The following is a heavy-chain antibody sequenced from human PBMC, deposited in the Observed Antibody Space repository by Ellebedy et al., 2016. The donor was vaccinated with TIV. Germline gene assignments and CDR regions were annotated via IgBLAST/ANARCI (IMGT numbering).Heavy chain of an antibody. Sequence: GGSLRLXXVASGFTFPTYSFNWVRQAPGKGLECVSSISVGSSHKYYADSAKGRFTISRDDATNSVYLRLNSLRADDTAVYYCARAGITGTGWYFELWGRGTLVTVSS. CDR3: ARAGITGTGWYFEL. CDR2: ISVGSSHK. J-gene: IGHJ2*01. D-gene: IGHD1-7*01. CDR1: GFTFPTYS. V-gene: IGHV3-21*01.